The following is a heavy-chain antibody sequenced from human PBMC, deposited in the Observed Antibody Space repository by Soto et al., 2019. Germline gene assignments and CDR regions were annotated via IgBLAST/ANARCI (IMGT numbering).Heavy chain of an antibody. D-gene: IGHD1-7*01. CDR1: GVSISSSNW. CDR3: VRNYGQVDF. V-gene: IGHV4-4*02. CDR2: TYHRGTT. J-gene: IGHJ4*02. Sequence: PSETLSLTWAVSGVSISSSNWWSWVRQPPGKGLEWIGETYHRGTTNYNPSLKSRVTISVDKSNNQFSLGLTSVTAADTAVYYCVRNYGQVDFWGRGTLVTVSS.